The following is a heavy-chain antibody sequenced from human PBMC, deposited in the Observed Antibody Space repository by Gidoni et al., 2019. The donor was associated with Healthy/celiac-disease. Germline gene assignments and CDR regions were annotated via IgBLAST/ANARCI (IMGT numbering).Heavy chain of an antibody. V-gene: IGHV3-66*02. CDR1: GFTVSSNY. CDR3: ARGSRYSSSWYEDY. Sequence: EVQLVESGGGLVQPGGSLRLSCAASGFTVSSNYMSWVRQAPGKGLEWVSVSYSGGSTYYADSVKGRFTISRDNSKNTLYLQMNSLRAEDTAVYYCARGSRYSSSWYEDYWGQGTLVTVSS. CDR2: SYSGGST. D-gene: IGHD6-13*01. J-gene: IGHJ4*02.